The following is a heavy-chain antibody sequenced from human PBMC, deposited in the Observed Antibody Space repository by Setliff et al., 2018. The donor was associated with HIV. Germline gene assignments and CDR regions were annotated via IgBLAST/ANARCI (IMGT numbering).Heavy chain of an antibody. D-gene: IGHD6-13*01. Sequence: VASVKVSCKASGYTFSDYYMHWVRQAPGQGLEWMGWIDPNSGGTNYAQKFQGRVNMTRDTSISTTYMELSRLRSDDTAVYYCARDPGYKSTWYGVFDIWGQGTMVTVSS. CDR2: IDPNSGGT. J-gene: IGHJ3*02. V-gene: IGHV1-2*02. CDR3: ARDPGYKSTWYGVFDI. CDR1: GYTFSDYY.